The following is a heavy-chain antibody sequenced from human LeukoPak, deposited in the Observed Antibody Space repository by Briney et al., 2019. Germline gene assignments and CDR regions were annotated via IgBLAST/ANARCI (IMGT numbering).Heavy chain of an antibody. CDR3: ARVQDRVGATIDY. CDR2: IYTSGST. D-gene: IGHD1-26*01. CDR1: GGSISSGSYY. V-gene: IGHV4-61*02. Sequence: PSETLSLTCTVSGGSISSGSYYWSWIRQPAGKGLEWIGRIYTSGSTNYNPSLKSRVTISVDTSKNQFSLKLSSVTAADTAVYYCARVQDRVGATIDYWGQGTLVTVSS. J-gene: IGHJ4*02.